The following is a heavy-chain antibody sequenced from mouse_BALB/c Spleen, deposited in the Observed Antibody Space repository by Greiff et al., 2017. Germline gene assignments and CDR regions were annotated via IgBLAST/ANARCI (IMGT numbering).Heavy chain of an antibody. J-gene: IGHJ2*01. CDR1: GFNIKDTY. CDR3: ARSYYGNYGDY. Sequence: VQLKQSGAELVKPGASVKLSCTASGFNIKDTYMHWVKQRPEQGLEWIGRIDPANGNTKYDPKFQGKATITADTSSNTAYLQLSSLTSEDTAVYYCARSYYGNYGDYWGQGTTLTVSS. CDR2: IDPANGNT. V-gene: IGHV14-3*02. D-gene: IGHD2-10*01.